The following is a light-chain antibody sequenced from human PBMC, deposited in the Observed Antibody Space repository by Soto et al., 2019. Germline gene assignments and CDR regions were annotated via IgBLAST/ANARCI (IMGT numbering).Light chain of an antibody. Sequence: QSALTQPASVSGSPGQSITISCTGTSSDVGGYSYVSWYQQHPGKAPKVMIYEVTNRPSGVSNRFSGSKSDNTASLTISGLQAEDEADYYCSSYTSSSTWVFGGGTKLTVL. V-gene: IGLV2-14*01. CDR2: EVT. CDR3: SSYTSSSTWV. CDR1: SSDVGGYSY. J-gene: IGLJ3*02.